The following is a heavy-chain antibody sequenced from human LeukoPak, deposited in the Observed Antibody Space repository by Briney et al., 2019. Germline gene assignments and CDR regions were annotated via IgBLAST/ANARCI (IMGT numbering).Heavy chain of an antibody. V-gene: IGHV3-21*01. D-gene: IGHD3-10*02. CDR3: AELGITMIGGV. Sequence: PGGSLRLSCAASGFTFSYYSINWVRRPPGKGLEWVSYVSNDATDIYYADSVKGRFTISRDNAKNSLYLQIDSLRAEDTAVYYCAELGITMIGGVWGKGTTVTISS. J-gene: IGHJ6*04. CDR2: VSNDATDI. CDR1: GFTFSYYS.